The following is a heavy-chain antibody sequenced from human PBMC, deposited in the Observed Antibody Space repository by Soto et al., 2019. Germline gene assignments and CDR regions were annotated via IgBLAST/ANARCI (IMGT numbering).Heavy chain of an antibody. CDR2: ISSSSSYI. D-gene: IGHD3-22*01. CDR3: ASQGRSGYYYFYP. CDR1: GFTFSSYS. V-gene: IGHV3-21*01. Sequence: PGGSLRLSCAASGFTFSSYSMNWVRQAPGKGLEWVSSISSSSSYIYYADSVKGRFTISRDNAKNSLYLQMNSLRAEDTAVYYCASQGRSGYYYFYPWGQGTLATVSS. J-gene: IGHJ4*02.